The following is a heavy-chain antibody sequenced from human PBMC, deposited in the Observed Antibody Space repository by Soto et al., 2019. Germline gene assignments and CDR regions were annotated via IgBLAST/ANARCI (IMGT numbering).Heavy chain of an antibody. D-gene: IGHD1-26*01. CDR1: GYTFTSYG. V-gene: IGHV1-18*04. CDR3: ARRRSGSYYPDAFDI. J-gene: IGHJ3*02. CDR2: ISAYNGNT. Sequence: ASVKVSCKASGYTFTSYGISWVRQAPGQGLEWMGWISAYNGNTNYAQKLQGRVTMTTDTSTSTAYMELRSLRSDDTAVYYCARRRSGSYYPDAFDIWGQGTMVTVSS.